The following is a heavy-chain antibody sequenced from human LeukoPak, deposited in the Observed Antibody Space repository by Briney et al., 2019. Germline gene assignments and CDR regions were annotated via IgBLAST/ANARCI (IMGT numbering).Heavy chain of an antibody. CDR2: ISAYNGNT. CDR1: GGTFSSYA. D-gene: IGHD6-13*01. Sequence: ASVKVSCKASGGTFSSYAISWVRQAPGQGLEWMGWISAYNGNTNYAQKLQGRVTMTTDTSTSTAYMELRSLRSDDTAVYYCARVRLAAAGTAGWFDPWGQGTLVTVSS. CDR3: ARVRLAAAGTAGWFDP. J-gene: IGHJ5*02. V-gene: IGHV1-18*01.